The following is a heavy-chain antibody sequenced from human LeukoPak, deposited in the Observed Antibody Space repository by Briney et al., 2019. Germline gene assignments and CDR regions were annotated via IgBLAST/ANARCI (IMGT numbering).Heavy chain of an antibody. CDR1: GDSVSSNSAA. CDR2: TFYRSKWYN. V-gene: IGHV6-1*01. Sequence: PSETLSLTCAISGDSVSSNSAAWNWIRQSPSRGLEWLGRTFYRSKWYNDYAVSVKSRISINPDTSKNQLSLQLNSVTPEDTAVYYCARGRYSSSSGAFDIWGQGTMVTVSS. J-gene: IGHJ3*02. D-gene: IGHD6-6*01. CDR3: ARGRYSSSSGAFDI.